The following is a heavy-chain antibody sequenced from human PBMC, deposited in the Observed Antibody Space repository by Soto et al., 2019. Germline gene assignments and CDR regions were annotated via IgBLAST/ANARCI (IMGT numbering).Heavy chain of an antibody. CDR3: ARGVNYESESVDAFEI. Sequence: SETLSHTCTVSAGSITSGDYYWSWIRQSRGKVLEWIGHISYSGSTTDSPSPKSRVAISVDASKSQGSLNLSSLTAADTAVYYCARGVNYESESVDAFEIQGKGTMVSVSS. D-gene: IGHD3-22*01. CDR1: AGSITSGDYY. V-gene: IGHV4-30-4*01. CDR2: ISYSGST. J-gene: IGHJ3*02.